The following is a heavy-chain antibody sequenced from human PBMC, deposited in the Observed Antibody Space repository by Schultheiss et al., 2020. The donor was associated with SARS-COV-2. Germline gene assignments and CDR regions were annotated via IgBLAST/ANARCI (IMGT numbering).Heavy chain of an antibody. CDR1: GFTFSSYA. D-gene: IGHD1-1*01. Sequence: GESLKISCAASGFTFSSYAMHWVRQAPGKGLEWVAVISYDGSNKYYADSVKGRFTISRDNSKNTLYLQMNSLRAEDTAVYYCARDQHWNDVLGYNWFDPWGQGTLVTVSS. J-gene: IGHJ5*02. CDR2: ISYDGSNK. CDR3: ARDQHWNDVLGYNWFDP. V-gene: IGHV3-30*04.